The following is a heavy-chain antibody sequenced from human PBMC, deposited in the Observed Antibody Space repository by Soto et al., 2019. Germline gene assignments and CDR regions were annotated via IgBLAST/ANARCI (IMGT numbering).Heavy chain of an antibody. J-gene: IGHJ4*02. V-gene: IGHV3-23*01. CDR3: AKEGRVVPEPGYSDS. CDR1: GCTFSSYA. D-gene: IGHD2-15*01. Sequence: RVSLRLSWAAYGCTFSSYAMSWVRRAPGKVLEWGSAISGTGGSTYYADSVKGRFTISRDNSKNTLSLQMNSLRAEDRDVYLCAKEGRVVPEPGYSDSRGQGTLVTIFS. CDR2: ISGTGGST.